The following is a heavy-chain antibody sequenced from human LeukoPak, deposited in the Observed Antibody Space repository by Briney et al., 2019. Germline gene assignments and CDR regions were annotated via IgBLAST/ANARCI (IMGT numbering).Heavy chain of an antibody. Sequence: PGRSLRLSCAASGFTFSNYGMHWVRQAPGKGLEWVAVISYDGSNTYYADSVKGRFTISRDNSKNTLYLQMNSLRAEDTAVYYCAKEIGLGYKFDYWGQGTLVTVSS. CDR1: GFTFSNYG. V-gene: IGHV3-30*18. J-gene: IGHJ4*02. D-gene: IGHD5-12*01. CDR2: ISYDGSNT. CDR3: AKEIGLGYKFDY.